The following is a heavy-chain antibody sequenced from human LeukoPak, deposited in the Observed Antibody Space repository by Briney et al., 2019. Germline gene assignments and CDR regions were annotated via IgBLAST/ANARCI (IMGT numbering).Heavy chain of an antibody. CDR1: GGSISSSGYY. CDR3: AEGYSSSWYDWFDP. V-gene: IGHV4-39*01. D-gene: IGHD6-13*01. CDR2: IYYSGST. Sequence: SETLSLTCTVSGGSISSSGYYWGWIRQPPGKGLEWIGSIYYSGSTYYNPSLKSRVTISVDTSKNQFSLKLSSVTAADTAVYYCAEGYSSSWYDWFDPWGQGTLVTVSS. J-gene: IGHJ5*02.